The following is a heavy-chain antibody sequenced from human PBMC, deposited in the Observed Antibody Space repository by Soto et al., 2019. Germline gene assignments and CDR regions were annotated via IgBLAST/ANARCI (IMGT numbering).Heavy chain of an antibody. J-gene: IGHJ3*02. Sequence: QVQLQESGPGLVKPSETLSLTCTVSDGSISRYYWSWIRQPPGKGLEWIGYIYYSGSTNYNPSLKSRVTISVDTSKNQCSLKLSSVTAADTAVYYCARDPSLAARPFKGAFDIWGQGTMVTVSS. CDR2: IYYSGST. CDR1: DGSISRYY. CDR3: ARDPSLAARPFKGAFDI. V-gene: IGHV4-59*01. D-gene: IGHD6-6*01.